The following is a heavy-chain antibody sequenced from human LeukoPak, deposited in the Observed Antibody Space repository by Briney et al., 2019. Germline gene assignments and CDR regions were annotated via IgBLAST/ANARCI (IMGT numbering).Heavy chain of an antibody. V-gene: IGHV1-69*05. CDR3: ARADNILTGYHFDY. Sequence: SVKVSCKASGYTFTSYDINWVRQATGQGLEWMGGIIPIFGTANYAQKFQGGVTITTDESTSTAYMELSSLRSEDTAVYYCARADNILTGYHFDYWAREPWSPSPQ. CDR1: GYTFTSYD. CDR2: IIPIFGTA. J-gene: IGHJ4*02. D-gene: IGHD3-9*01.